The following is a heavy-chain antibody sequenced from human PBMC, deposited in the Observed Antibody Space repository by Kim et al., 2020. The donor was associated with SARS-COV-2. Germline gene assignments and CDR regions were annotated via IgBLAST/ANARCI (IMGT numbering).Heavy chain of an antibody. CDR2: INAGNGNT. CDR3: ARGLSVTMIVVDMYNWFDP. V-gene: IGHV1-3*01. CDR1: GYTFTSYA. J-gene: IGHJ5*02. D-gene: IGHD3-22*01. Sequence: ASVKVSCKASGYTFTSYAMHWVRQAPGQRLEWMGWINAGNGNTKYSQKFQGRVTITRDTSASTAYMELSSLRSEDTAVYYCARGLSVTMIVVDMYNWFDPWGQGTLVTVSS.